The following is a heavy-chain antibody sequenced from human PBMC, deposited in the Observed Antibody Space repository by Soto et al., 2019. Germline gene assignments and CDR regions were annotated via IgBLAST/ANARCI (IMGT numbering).Heavy chain of an antibody. Sequence: SVKVSCKASGCTFSSYAISWVRQATGQGLEWMGGIIPIFGTAKYAQKFPGRVTLTAAESTSTAYMKLTSRRCQDPAVYYCGHTQRRFFQWSNLGDSYYYYRMAVGGRGGTVSVSS. D-gene: IGHD3-3*01. CDR2: IIPIFGTA. CDR1: GCTFSSYA. CDR3: GHTQRRFFQWSNLGDSYYYYRMAV. J-gene: IGHJ6*02. V-gene: IGHV1-69*13.